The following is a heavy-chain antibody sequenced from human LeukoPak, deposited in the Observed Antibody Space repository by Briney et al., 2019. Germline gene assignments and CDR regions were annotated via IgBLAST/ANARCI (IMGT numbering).Heavy chain of an antibody. CDR2: ISGSGGST. J-gene: IGHJ4*02. V-gene: IGHV3-23*01. CDR1: GFTFSSYA. D-gene: IGHD4-17*01. CDR3: AKGTSKTTVTTNNDY. Sequence: GGSLRPSCAASGFTFSSYAMSWVRQAPGKGLEWVSAISGSGGSTYYADSVKGRFTISRDNSKNTLYLQMNSLRAEDTAVYYCAKGTSKTTVTTNNDYWGQGTLVTVSS.